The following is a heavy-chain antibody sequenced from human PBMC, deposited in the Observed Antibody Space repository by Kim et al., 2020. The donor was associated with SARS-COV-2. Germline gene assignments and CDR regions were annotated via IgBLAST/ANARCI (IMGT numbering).Heavy chain of an antibody. CDR1: GYTFTGYY. V-gene: IGHV1-2*02. J-gene: IGHJ5*02. Sequence: ASVKVSCKASGYTFTGYYMHWVRQAPGQGLEWMGWINPNSGGTNYAQKFQGRVTMTRDTSISTAYMELSRLRSDDTAVYYCARDYYVVVTSWFDPWGQGTLVTVSS. CDR2: INPNSGGT. CDR3: ARDYYVVVTSWFDP. D-gene: IGHD2-21*02.